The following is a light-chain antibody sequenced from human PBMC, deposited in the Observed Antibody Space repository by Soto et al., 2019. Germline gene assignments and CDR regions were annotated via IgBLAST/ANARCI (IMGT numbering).Light chain of an antibody. CDR1: QSISSN. CDR3: QQYNNWPLT. V-gene: IGKV3-15*01. J-gene: IGKJ4*01. Sequence: ETVMTQSPATLSVSPGERATLSCRASQSISSNLAWYQQKPGQAPRLLIYGASTRATDIPARFSGSGSGTEFTLTISSLQFEDFAVYYCQQYNNWPLTFGGGTKVDIK. CDR2: GAS.